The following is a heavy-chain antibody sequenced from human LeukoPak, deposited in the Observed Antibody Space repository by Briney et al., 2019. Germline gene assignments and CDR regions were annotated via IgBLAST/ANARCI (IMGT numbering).Heavy chain of an antibody. CDR2: ISGSGGST. J-gene: IGHJ4*02. V-gene: IGHV3-23*01. D-gene: IGHD3-10*01. Sequence: GGSLRLSCAASGFTFSSYAMSWVRQAPGKGLEWVSAISGSGGSTYYADSVKGRFTISRDNSKNSLYLQMNSLRAEDTAVYYCARGQIITMVRGVITYFDYWGQGTLVTVSS. CDR1: GFTFSSYA. CDR3: ARGQIITMVRGVITYFDY.